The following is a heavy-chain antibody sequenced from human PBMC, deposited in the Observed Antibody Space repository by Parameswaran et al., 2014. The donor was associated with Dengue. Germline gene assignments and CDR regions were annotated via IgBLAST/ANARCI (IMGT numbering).Heavy chain of an antibody. J-gene: IGHJ4*02. CDR3: GKDYSEVWSPDYRVGSYIDY. Sequence: VRQAPGKGLEWVAGIIGNGGGAYYADSVKGRFTISRDNSKNTLYLQMNSLRAEDTAVYYCGKDYSEVWSPDYRVGSYIDYWGQGTLVTVSS. D-gene: IGHD3-3*01. CDR2: IIGNGGGA. V-gene: IGHV3-23*01.